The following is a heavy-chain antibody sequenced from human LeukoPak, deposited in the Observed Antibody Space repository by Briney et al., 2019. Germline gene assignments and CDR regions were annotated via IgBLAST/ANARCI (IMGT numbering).Heavy chain of an antibody. CDR3: ARFRTWGDKAFDY. Sequence: GGSLRLSCAASGFTFSVYYMFWVRQAPGKGLVWVSSISPDATNSKYADFVEGRFTISRDNAKNTLYLQLNSLRVEDAAVYYCARFRTWGDKAFDYWGQGTLVTVSS. CDR1: GFTFSVYY. D-gene: IGHD2-21*02. V-gene: IGHV3-74*03. CDR2: ISPDATNS. J-gene: IGHJ4*02.